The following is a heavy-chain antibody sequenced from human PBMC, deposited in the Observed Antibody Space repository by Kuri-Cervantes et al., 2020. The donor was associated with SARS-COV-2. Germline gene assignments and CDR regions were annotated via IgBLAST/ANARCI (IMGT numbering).Heavy chain of an antibody. Sequence: GGSLRLSCAASGFTFSSYWMSWVHQAPGKGLEWVANIKQDGSEKYYVDSVKGRFTISRDNAKNSLYLQMNSLRAEDTAVYYCAGGLRVGWLPYDYWGQGTLVTFSS. CDR3: AGGLRVGWLPYDY. J-gene: IGHJ4*02. D-gene: IGHD5-12*01. CDR2: IKQDGSEK. CDR1: GFTFSSYW. V-gene: IGHV3-7*03.